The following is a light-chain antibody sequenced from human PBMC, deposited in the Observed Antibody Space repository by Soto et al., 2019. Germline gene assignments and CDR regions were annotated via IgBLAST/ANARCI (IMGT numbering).Light chain of an antibody. Sequence: DIVMTQSPDSLAVSLGERATINCKSSQSVLYSSNNKNYLAWYQQKPGQPPKLLIYWASTRESGVPDRFSGSGSGTDFTLTISSLQAEDVAVYYCQQYYSTPLTFGGWTKVESK. J-gene: IGKJ4*01. V-gene: IGKV4-1*01. CDR2: WAS. CDR1: QSVLYSSNNKNY. CDR3: QQYYSTPLT.